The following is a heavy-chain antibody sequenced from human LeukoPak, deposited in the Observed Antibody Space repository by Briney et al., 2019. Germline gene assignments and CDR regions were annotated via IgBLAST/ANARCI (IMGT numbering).Heavy chain of an antibody. CDR1: GYSISSGYY. J-gene: IGHJ5*02. CDR2: IYHSGST. Sequence: SETLSLTCTVSGYSISSGYYWGWIRQPPGKGLEWIGSIYHSGSTYYNPSLKSRVTISVDTSKNQFSLKLSSVTAADTAVYYCARATYYDFSCWFDPWGQGTLVTVSS. D-gene: IGHD3-3*01. V-gene: IGHV4-38-2*02. CDR3: ARATYYDFSCWFDP.